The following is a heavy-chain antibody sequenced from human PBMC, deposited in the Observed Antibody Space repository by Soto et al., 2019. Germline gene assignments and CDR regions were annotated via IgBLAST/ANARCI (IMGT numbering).Heavy chain of an antibody. CDR2: IYYSGST. CDR3: ARVTYDSIGWGYFQH. J-gene: IGHJ1*01. Sequence: QVQLQESGPGLVKPSQTLSLTCTVSGGSISSGSYYWTWIHQHPGKGLEWIGYIYYSGSTYYNPSLNSRVIMSVDTSKNQFSLKLSSVTAADTAVYYCARVTYDSIGWGYFQHWGQGTLVTVSS. V-gene: IGHV4-31*03. D-gene: IGHD3-22*01. CDR1: GGSISSGSYY.